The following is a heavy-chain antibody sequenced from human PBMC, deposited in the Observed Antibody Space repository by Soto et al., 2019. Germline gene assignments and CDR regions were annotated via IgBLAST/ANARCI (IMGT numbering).Heavy chain of an antibody. CDR2: IYYSGST. CDR3: ARGRGKYYDSSCSRAAFDI. J-gene: IGHJ3*02. V-gene: IGHV4-30-4*01. Sequence: QVQLQESGPGLVKPSQTLSLTCTVSGGSISSGDYYWSWIRQPPGKGLEWIGYIYYSGSTYYNPSLRSRVTVSVDTAKNQLSLKLSSVTAADTAVYYCARGRGKYYDSSCSRAAFDIWGQGTMVTVSS. CDR1: GGSISSGDYY. D-gene: IGHD3-22*01.